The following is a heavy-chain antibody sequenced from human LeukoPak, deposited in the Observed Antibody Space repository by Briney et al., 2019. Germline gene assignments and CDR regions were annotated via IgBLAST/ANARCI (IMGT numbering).Heavy chain of an antibody. CDR1: GGSISSGGYS. D-gene: IGHD3-16*02. V-gene: IGHV4-31*03. CDR2: IYYSGST. Sequence: SQTLSLTCTVSGGSISSGGYSWSWIRQHPGKGLEWIGYIYYSGSTYYNPSLKSRVTISVDTSKNQFSLKLSSVTAADTAVYYCASYVWGSYRYFDYWGQGTLVTVSS. J-gene: IGHJ4*02. CDR3: ASYVWGSYRYFDY.